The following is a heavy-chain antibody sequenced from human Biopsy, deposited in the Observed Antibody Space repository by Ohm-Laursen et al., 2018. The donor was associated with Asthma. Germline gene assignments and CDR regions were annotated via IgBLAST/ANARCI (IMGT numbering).Heavy chain of an antibody. V-gene: IGHV3-53*01. J-gene: IGHJ4*02. CDR1: GFAVSSDS. D-gene: IGHD3-22*01. CDR3: ARGDSSNWSHYYFDY. CDR2: IYSGGTS. Sequence: SLRLSCAVSGFAVSSDSMFWVRQAPGKGLEWVSVIYSGGTSHTADSVRGRFTISRDYSKNTLYLQMHSLRAEDTAVYYCARGDSSNWSHYYFDYWGQGTLVTVSS.